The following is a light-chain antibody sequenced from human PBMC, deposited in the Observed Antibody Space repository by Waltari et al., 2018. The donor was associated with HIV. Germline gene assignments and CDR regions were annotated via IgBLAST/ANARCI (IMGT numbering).Light chain of an antibody. CDR3: CSYAGSSSHYWV. J-gene: IGLJ3*02. CDR1: SSDVRNYNL. CDR2: EVS. V-gene: IGLV2-23*02. Sequence: QSALTQPASVSGSPGQSITIPCTRTSSDVRNYNLASWYQLHPGITPKLMIYEVSKRPSGVSNRFSGSKSGTTASLTISGLQAEDEGDYYCCSYAGSSSHYWVFGGGTKLTVL.